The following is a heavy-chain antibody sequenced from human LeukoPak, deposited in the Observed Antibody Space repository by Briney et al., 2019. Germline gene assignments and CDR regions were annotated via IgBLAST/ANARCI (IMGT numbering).Heavy chain of an antibody. J-gene: IGHJ3*02. Sequence: PSETLSLTCAVYGGSFSGYYWSWIRQPPGKGLEWIGEINHSGSTNYNPSLKSRVTISVDTSKNQFSLKLSSVTAADTAVYYCARVSELLDALDIWGQGTMVTVSS. D-gene: IGHD1-26*01. CDR1: GGSFSGYY. V-gene: IGHV4-34*01. CDR3: ARVSELLDALDI. CDR2: INHSGST.